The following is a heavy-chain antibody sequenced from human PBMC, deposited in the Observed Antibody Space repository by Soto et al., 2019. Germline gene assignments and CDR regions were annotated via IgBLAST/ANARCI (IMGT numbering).Heavy chain of an antibody. CDR1: GGSISSGGYY. J-gene: IGHJ4*02. CDR3: AGSYCSGGCCYFFGRSFDY. CDR2: IYYSGST. V-gene: IGHV4-31*03. Sequence: QVQLQESGPGLVKPSQTLSLTCTVSGGSISSGGYYWSWIRQHPGKGLEWIGYIYYSGSTYYNPSLKSRVTISVDTSKNQFSLKLSSVTAADTAVYYCAGSYCSGGCCYFFGRSFDYWGQGTLVTVSS. D-gene: IGHD2-15*01.